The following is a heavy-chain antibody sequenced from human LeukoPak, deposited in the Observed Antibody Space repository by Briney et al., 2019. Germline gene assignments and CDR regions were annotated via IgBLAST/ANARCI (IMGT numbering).Heavy chain of an antibody. CDR1: GYTFTSYG. D-gene: IGHD1-26*01. CDR3: ATELGDY. CDR2: ISAYNGDT. J-gene: IGHJ4*02. Sequence: ASVKVSCKASGYTFTSYGISWVRQAPGQGLEWMGWISAYNGDTNYAQKFQDRVTMTTDTSTSTAYMELKSLRSDDTAVFYCATELGDYWGQGTLVTVSS. V-gene: IGHV1-18*01.